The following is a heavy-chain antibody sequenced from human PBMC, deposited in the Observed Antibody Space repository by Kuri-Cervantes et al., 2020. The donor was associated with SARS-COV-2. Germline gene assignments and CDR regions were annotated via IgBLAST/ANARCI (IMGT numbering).Heavy chain of an antibody. CDR2: ISSSSSYI. Sequence: ETLSLTCTVSGGSISSYYWSWIRQPPGKGLEWVSSISSSSSYIYYADSVKGRFTISRDNAKNSLYLQMNSLRAEDTAVYYCRSSSSLVDYWGQGTLVTVSS. V-gene: IGHV3-21*01. J-gene: IGHJ4*02. D-gene: IGHD6-6*01. CDR3: RSSSSLVDY. CDR1: GGSISSYY.